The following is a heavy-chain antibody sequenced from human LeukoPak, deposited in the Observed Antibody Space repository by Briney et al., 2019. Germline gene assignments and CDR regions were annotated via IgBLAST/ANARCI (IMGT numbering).Heavy chain of an antibody. CDR1: GYTFTSYY. D-gene: IGHD6-13*01. V-gene: IGHV1-46*03. Sequence: DSVQVSCKASGYTFTSYYMHWVRQAPGQGLKWMGIINPSGGSTSYAQKFQGRVTMTRDTSTSTVYMELSSLRSEDTAVYYCARARRAAAGTPDDAFDIWGQGTMVTVSS. J-gene: IGHJ3*02. CDR2: INPSGGST. CDR3: ARARRAAAGTPDDAFDI.